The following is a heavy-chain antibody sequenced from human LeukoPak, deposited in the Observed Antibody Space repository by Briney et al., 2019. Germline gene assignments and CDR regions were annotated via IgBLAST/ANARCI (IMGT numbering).Heavy chain of an antibody. CDR3: ARRRYCSSTSCDFDY. D-gene: IGHD2-2*01. CDR2: IYPDDSDT. V-gene: IGHV5-51*01. Sequence: GESLQISCQGSGYSFTSYWIGWVRQMPGKGLEWMGIIYPDDSDTRYSPSFQGQVTISADKSISTAYLQWSSLKASDTAMYYCARRRYCSSTSCDFDYWGQGTLVTVSS. CDR1: GYSFTSYW. J-gene: IGHJ4*02.